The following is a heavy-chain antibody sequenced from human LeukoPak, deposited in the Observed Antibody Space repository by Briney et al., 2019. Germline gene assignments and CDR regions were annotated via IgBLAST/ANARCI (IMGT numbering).Heavy chain of an antibody. D-gene: IGHD1-26*01. Sequence: SETLSLTCTVSGGSISSYYWSWIRQPPGKGLEWIGYFYYSGSTNYNPSLKSRVTMSVDTSKNQFSLKLSSVTAADTAVYYCARDRSYIWFDPWGQGTLVTVSS. CDR1: GGSISSYY. CDR3: ARDRSYIWFDP. V-gene: IGHV4-59*01. CDR2: FYYSGST. J-gene: IGHJ5*02.